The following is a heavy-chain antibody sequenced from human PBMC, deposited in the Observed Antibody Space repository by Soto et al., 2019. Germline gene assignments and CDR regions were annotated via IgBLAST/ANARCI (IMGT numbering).Heavy chain of an antibody. CDR3: TTGPIVVVPAANNWFDP. D-gene: IGHD2-2*01. CDR1: GFTLRNAC. V-gene: IGHV3-15*01. CDR2: IKSKTDGGTT. Sequence: GGSPGLSCAASGFTLRNACVSWVRQAPGKGLEWVGRIKSKTDGGTTDYAAPVKGRFTISRDDSKNTLYLQMNSLKTEDTAVYYCTTGPIVVVPAANNWFDPWGQGTLVTVSS. J-gene: IGHJ5*02.